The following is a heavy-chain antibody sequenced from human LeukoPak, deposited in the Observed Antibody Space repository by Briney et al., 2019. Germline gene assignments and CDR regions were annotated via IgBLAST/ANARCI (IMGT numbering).Heavy chain of an antibody. J-gene: IGHJ4*02. CDR3: ARGSEYRYDFTGRGRTKSRLDY. D-gene: IGHD3/OR15-3a*01. CDR1: GFTFSSYW. V-gene: IGHV3-7*01. Sequence: GGSLRLSCEASGFTFSSYWMSWVRQAPGKGLEWVANIKQDGSEKYYVDSVKGRFTISRDNSKNTVFLQMNSLRAEDTAVYYCARGSEYRYDFTGRGRTKSRLDYWGQGTLVTVSS. CDR2: IKQDGSEK.